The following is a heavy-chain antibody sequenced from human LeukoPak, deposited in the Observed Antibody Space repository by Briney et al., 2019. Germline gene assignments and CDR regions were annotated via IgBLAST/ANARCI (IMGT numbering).Heavy chain of an antibody. J-gene: IGHJ4*01. V-gene: IGHV3-74*01. CDR2: SDGGGSST. CDR1: GLTFSNHW. Sequence: GGSLRLSCVASGLTFSNHWMHWVRQVPGQGPVWVSRSDGGGSSTSYADSVKGRFSISRDNAKSTLYLQMNSLRAEDTAVYYCARGPGSSGGAYVGDYWGHGTLVTVSS. CDR3: ARGPGSSGGAYVGDY. D-gene: IGHD3-22*01.